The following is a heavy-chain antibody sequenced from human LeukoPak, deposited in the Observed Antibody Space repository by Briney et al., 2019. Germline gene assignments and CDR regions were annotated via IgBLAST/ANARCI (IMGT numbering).Heavy chain of an antibody. D-gene: IGHD1-1*01. Sequence: GGSLRFSCVTSGFIFSHYGFHWVRQAPGKGLEWVSYIVGSSSNIYYADSVKGRFTISRDNAKNSLYLQMDSLRAEDTAVYYCATDSPETAAFDYWGQGTLVTVSS. V-gene: IGHV3-48*04. J-gene: IGHJ4*02. CDR2: IVGSSSNI. CDR3: ATDSPETAAFDY. CDR1: GFIFSHYG.